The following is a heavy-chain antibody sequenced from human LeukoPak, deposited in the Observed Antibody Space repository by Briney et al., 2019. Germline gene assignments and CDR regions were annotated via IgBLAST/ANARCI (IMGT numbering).Heavy chain of an antibody. CDR2: ISGDGGST. J-gene: IGHJ3*02. D-gene: IGHD1-26*01. CDR3: AKVVGATAGPNDAFDI. Sequence: GGSLLLSCAASGFTFDDYAMHWVRQAPGKGLEWVSLISGDGGSTYYADSVKGRFTISRDNSKNSLYLQMNSLRTEDTALYYCAKVVGATAGPNDAFDIWGQGTMVTVSS. CDR1: GFTFDDYA. V-gene: IGHV3-43*02.